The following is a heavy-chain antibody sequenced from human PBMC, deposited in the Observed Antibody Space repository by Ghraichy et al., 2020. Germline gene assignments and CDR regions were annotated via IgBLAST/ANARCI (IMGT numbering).Heavy chain of an antibody. Sequence: GGSLRLSCAASGFTFSSYAMYWVRKPPGKGLEWVAALSYDGSKEYYADFVEGRFTISRDNSKNTMYLQMNSLRTEDTADYYCARDQSSTWNNGFYYMDVWGRGTTVTVSS. J-gene: IGHJ6*03. CDR2: LSYDGSKE. D-gene: IGHD1/OR15-1a*01. CDR1: GFTFSSYA. V-gene: IGHV3-30*04. CDR3: ARDQSSTWNNGFYYMDV.